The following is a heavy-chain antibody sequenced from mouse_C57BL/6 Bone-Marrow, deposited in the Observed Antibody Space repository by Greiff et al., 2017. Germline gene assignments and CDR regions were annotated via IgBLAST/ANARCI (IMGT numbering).Heavy chain of an antibody. J-gene: IGHJ1*03. CDR1: GFSLTSYG. CDR3: ANWAYWYFDV. V-gene: IGHV2-2*01. D-gene: IGHD4-1*01. Sequence: QVQLQQSGPGLVQPSQSLSITCTVSGFSLTSYGVHWVRQSPGKGLEWLGVIWSGGSTDYNAAFISRLSISKDNSKSQVFFKMNSLQADDTAIYYCANWAYWYFDVWGTGTTVTVSS. CDR2: IWSGGST.